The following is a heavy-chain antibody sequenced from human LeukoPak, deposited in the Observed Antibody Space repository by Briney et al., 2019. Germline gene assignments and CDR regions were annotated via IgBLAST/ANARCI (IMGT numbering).Heavy chain of an antibody. V-gene: IGHV1-8*03. CDR3: ARGRGMATIFY. CDR1: GYTFTSYD. J-gene: IGHJ4*02. CDR2: MNPNSGNT. D-gene: IGHD5-24*01. Sequence: ASVKVSCKASGYTFTSYDINWVRQATGQGLEWMGWMNPNSGNTGYAQKFQGRVAITRNTSISTAYMELSSLRSEVTAVYYCARGRGMATIFYWGQGTLVTVSS.